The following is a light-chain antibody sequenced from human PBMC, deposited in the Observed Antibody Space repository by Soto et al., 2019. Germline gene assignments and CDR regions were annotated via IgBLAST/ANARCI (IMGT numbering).Light chain of an antibody. CDR1: QSVSSSY. CDR3: QQYGSSRT. Sequence: EIVLTQSPGTLSLSPGERATLSCRASQSVSSSYLAWYQQKPGQAPRLLIYGASSRATGIPDRFSGSGSGTDFTLTISILEPEDVAVSYCQQYGSSRTFGQGTKVEIK. J-gene: IGKJ1*01. CDR2: GAS. V-gene: IGKV3-20*01.